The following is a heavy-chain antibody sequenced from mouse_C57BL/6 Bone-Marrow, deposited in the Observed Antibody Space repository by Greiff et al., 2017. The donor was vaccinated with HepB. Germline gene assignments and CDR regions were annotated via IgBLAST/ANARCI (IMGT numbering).Heavy chain of an antibody. CDR2: IDPEDGET. J-gene: IGHJ2*01. Sequence: EVMLVESGAELVKPGASVKLSCTASGFNIKDYYLHWVKQRTEQGLEWIGRIDPEDGETKYAPKFQGKATITADTSSNTAYLQLSSLTSEDTAVYYCARYGFGLFYFDYWGQGTTLTVSS. CDR3: ARYGFGLFYFDY. V-gene: IGHV14-2*01. CDR1: GFNIKDYY. D-gene: IGHD1-1*01.